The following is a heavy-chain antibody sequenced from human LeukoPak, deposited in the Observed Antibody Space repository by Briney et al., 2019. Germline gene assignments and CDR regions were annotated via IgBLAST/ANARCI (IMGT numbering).Heavy chain of an antibody. V-gene: IGHV3-23*01. Sequence: PGGSLRLSCAASGFTFSSYAMSWVRQAPGKGLDWVSTISGSGGSTYYADSVKGRFTISRDNAKSSVSLHMNSLRDEDTAVYYCARGCDTNCFFNDYWGQGTLVTVSS. D-gene: IGHD2-8*01. CDR1: GFTFSSYA. CDR3: ARGCDTNCFFNDY. J-gene: IGHJ4*02. CDR2: ISGSGGST.